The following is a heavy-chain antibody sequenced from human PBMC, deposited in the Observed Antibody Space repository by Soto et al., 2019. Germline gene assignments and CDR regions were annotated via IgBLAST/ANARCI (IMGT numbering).Heavy chain of an antibody. CDR2: ISSDGNNN. V-gene: IGHV3-30*09. CDR1: GFTFSHYP. J-gene: IGHJ4*02. D-gene: IGHD6-13*01. Sequence: QVQLVESGGGVVQPGRSLRLSCAGSGFTFSHYPMHWVRQATGQGLEWVAVISSDGNNNYYADSVKGRLAISRDNSKNTLYLQMNSLRGDDTGVYYCAREGQLANGFDCWGQGTLVTVSS. CDR3: AREGQLANGFDC.